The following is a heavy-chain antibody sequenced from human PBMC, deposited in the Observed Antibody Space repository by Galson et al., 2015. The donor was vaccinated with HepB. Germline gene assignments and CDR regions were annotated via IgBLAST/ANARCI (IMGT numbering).Heavy chain of an antibody. V-gene: IGHV3-15*01. D-gene: IGHD6-19*01. CDR2: IKSKTDGGTT. J-gene: IGHJ4*02. Sequence: SLRLSCAASGFTFSNAWMSWVRQAPGKGLEWVGRIKSKTDGGTTDYAAPVKGRFTISRDDSKNTLYLQMNSLKTEDTAVYYCTTEAPSPAMAVAGYFDYWGQGTLVTVSS. CDR1: GFTFSNAW. CDR3: TTEAPSPAMAVAGYFDY.